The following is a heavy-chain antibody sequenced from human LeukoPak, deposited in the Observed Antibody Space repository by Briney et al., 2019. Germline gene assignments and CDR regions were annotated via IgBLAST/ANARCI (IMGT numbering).Heavy chain of an antibody. D-gene: IGHD1-26*01. CDR3: ARLDIVGAGPFDY. Sequence: GESLKISCKGSGYSFTNYWIGWVRQIPGIGLEWMGIIYPGNSDTRYSPSFQGQVTFSADKSISTAYLQWSSLKASDTAMYYCARLDIVGAGPFDYWGQGTLVTVSS. J-gene: IGHJ4*02. CDR1: GYSFTNYW. V-gene: IGHV5-51*01. CDR2: IYPGNSDT.